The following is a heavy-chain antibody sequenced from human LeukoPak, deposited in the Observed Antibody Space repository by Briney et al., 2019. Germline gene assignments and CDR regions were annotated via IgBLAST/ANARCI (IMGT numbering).Heavy chain of an antibody. J-gene: IGHJ4*02. CDR2: IKEDGTET. Sequence: GGSLRLSCAASGFMFSSNWMSWVRLAPGKGLEWVANIKEDGTETYYVDSVKGRFTISRDNAKNSLYLQMNSLRVEDTAVYYCAKEGRSLQTYWGQGTLVIVSS. CDR3: AKEGRSLQTY. CDR1: GFMFSSNW. D-gene: IGHD5-24*01. V-gene: IGHV3-7*03.